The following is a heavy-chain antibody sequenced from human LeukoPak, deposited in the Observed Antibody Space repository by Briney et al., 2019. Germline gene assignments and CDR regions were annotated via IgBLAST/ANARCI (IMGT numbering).Heavy chain of an antibody. V-gene: IGHV4-34*01. J-gene: IGHJ4*02. CDR2: INYSGST. Sequence: SETLSLTCAVYGGSFSGYYWSWIRQPPGKGLEWIGEINYSGSTNYNPSLKSRVTISVDTSKNQFSLKLSSVTAADTAVYYCASGIAAPYYWGQGTLVTVSS. D-gene: IGHD6-6*01. CDR1: GGSFSGYY. CDR3: ASGIAAPYY.